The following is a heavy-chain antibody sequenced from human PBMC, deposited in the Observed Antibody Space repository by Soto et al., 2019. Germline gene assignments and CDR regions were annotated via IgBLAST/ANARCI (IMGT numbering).Heavy chain of an antibody. CDR1: GFIFNNYA. V-gene: IGHV3-23*01. CDR3: ARGNYLDY. Sequence: GGSLRLSCAASGFIFNNYAMSWVRQAPRKGLEWVSLISASGTNTYYADSVKGRFTISRDSSRNTLYLQMNSLRAEDTAVYYSARGNYLDYWGQGTPVTVSS. J-gene: IGHJ4*02. D-gene: IGHD3-16*01. CDR2: ISASGTNT.